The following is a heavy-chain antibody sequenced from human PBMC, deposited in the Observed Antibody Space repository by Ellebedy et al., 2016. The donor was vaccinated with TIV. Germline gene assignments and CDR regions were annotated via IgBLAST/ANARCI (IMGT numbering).Heavy chain of an antibody. CDR3: ASVSYYYYYGIDV. J-gene: IGHJ6*02. V-gene: IGHV4-39*01. Sequence: MPSETLSLTCTVSGGSISSSSYSWGWIRQPPGKGLEWIGRIYYSGSTYYNPSPKSRVTISVDTSKTQFSQKLSSVTAAYTAVYYCASVSYYYYYGIDVWGQGTTVTVSS. CDR2: IYYSGST. CDR1: GGSISSSSYS. D-gene: IGHD3-16*02.